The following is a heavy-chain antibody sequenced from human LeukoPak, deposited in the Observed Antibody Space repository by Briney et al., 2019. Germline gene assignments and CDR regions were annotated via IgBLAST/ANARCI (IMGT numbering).Heavy chain of an antibody. Sequence: GGSLRLSCAASGFTFSSYGMHWVRQAPGKGLEWVAFIRYDGSNKYYADSVKGRFTISRDNSKNTLYLQMNSLRAEDTAVYYCARDWCYYDSSGYCDDAFDIWGQGTMVTVSS. J-gene: IGHJ3*02. V-gene: IGHV3-30*02. D-gene: IGHD3-22*01. CDR3: ARDWCYYDSSGYCDDAFDI. CDR1: GFTFSSYG. CDR2: IRYDGSNK.